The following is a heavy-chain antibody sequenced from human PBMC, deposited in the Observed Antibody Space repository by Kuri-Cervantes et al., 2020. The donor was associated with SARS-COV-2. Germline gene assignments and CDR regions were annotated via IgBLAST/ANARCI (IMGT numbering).Heavy chain of an antibody. CDR2: ISYDGSNK. D-gene: IGHD3-3*01. CDR1: GFTFSSYA. CDR3: TRDKFWSGYSGY. J-gene: IGHJ4*02. V-gene: IGHV3-30-3*01. Sequence: GESLKISCAASGFTFSSYAMHWVRQAPGKGLEWVAVISYDGSNKDYADSVKGRFTISRDNSENTLYLQMNSLKTEDTAVYYCTRDKFWSGYSGYWGQGTLVTVSS.